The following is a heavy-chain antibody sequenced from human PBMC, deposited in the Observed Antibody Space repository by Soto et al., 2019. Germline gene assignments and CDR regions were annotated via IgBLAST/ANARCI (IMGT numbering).Heavy chain of an antibody. J-gene: IGHJ4*02. CDR2: IFWNDER. V-gene: IGHV2-26*01. CDR1: GFSLSKARMG. CDR3: TRALREELPIYYFDS. Sequence: QVTLKESGPVLVKPTETLTLTCTVSGFSLSKARMGVSWIRQPPGKALEWLAHIFWNDERSYNTSLKSRLTISKDCSKCQVVLTMTNVDPMDTGTYFCTRALREELPIYYFDSWGQGILVTVSS. D-gene: IGHD1-7*01.